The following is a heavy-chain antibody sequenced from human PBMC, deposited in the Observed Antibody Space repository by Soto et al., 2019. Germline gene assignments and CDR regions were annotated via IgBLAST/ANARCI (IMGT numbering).Heavy chain of an antibody. CDR3: ARTAWHFFDY. CDR1: GGSINIGGYY. V-gene: IGHV4-31*03. D-gene: IGHD3-3*02. J-gene: IGHJ4*02. Sequence: SETLSLTCTVSGGSINIGGYYWSWIRQHPGKGLEWIGYIYYSGSTFYNPSRKSRVTVSFDTSKNQFSLKLNSVTAADTAVYYCARTAWHFFDYCGQGTLVTVSS. CDR2: IYYSGST.